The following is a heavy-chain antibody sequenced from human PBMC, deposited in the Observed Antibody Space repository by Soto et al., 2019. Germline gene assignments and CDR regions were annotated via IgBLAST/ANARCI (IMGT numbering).Heavy chain of an antibody. CDR1: GYTFTSYG. CDR3: ARDSPLGYYDSSGYPSCDY. V-gene: IGHV1-18*04. J-gene: IGHJ4*02. D-gene: IGHD3-22*01. Sequence: ASVKVSCKASGYTFTSYGISWVRQAPGQGLECMGWISAYNGNTNYAQKLQGRVTMTTDTSTSTAYMELRSLRSDDTAVYYCARDSPLGYYDSSGYPSCDYWGQGTLVTVSS. CDR2: ISAYNGNT.